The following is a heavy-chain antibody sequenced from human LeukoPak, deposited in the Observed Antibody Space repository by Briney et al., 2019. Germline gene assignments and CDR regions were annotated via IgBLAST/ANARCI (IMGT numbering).Heavy chain of an antibody. J-gene: IGHJ3*02. Sequence: GASVKVSCKASGYIFTSYYIHWMRQAPGQGLEWMGIIIPSSGSTSSEQKFQGRVTMTRDTSTSTVSMELSSLRSEDTALYYCARKDRFEAFDIWGQGTMLIVSS. V-gene: IGHV1-46*01. CDR2: IIPSSGST. CDR1: GYIFTSYY. CDR3: ARKDRFEAFDI.